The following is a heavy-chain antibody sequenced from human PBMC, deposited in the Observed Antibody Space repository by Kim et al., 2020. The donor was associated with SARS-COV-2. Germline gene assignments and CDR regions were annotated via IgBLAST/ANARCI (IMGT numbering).Heavy chain of an antibody. V-gene: IGHV3-15*01. CDR3: TTDVSTMVRGVIISYYGMDV. Sequence: RFTISRDDSKNTLYLQMNSLKTEDTAVYYCTTDVSTMVRGVIISYYGMDVWGQGTTVTVSS. J-gene: IGHJ6*02. D-gene: IGHD3-10*01.